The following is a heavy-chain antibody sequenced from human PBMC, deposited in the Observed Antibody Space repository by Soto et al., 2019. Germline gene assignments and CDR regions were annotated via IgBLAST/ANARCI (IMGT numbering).Heavy chain of an antibody. D-gene: IGHD3-22*01. CDR3: AGWRSGYYSRFDY. J-gene: IGHJ4*02. V-gene: IGHV1-69*02. CDR2: IIPILGIA. CDR1: GGTFSSYT. Sequence: QVQLVQSGAEVKKPGSSVKVSCKASGGTFSSYTISWVRQAPGQGLEWMGRIIPILGIANYALKFQGRVTITADKSTSTAYMELSSLRSEDTAVYYCAGWRSGYYSRFDYWGQGTLVTVSS.